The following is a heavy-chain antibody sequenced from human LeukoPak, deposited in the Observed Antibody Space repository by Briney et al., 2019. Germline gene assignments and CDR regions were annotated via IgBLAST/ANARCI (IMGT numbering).Heavy chain of an antibody. Sequence: PGGSLRLSCAASGFTFSSYAMSWVRQAPGKGLEWVSAISGSGGSTYSADSVKGRFTISRDNSKNTLYLQMNTLRVEDTAVYYCAKGVSTRPLYYFDNWGQGTLVTVSS. J-gene: IGHJ4*02. CDR3: AKGVSTRPLYYFDN. CDR2: ISGSGGST. V-gene: IGHV3-23*01. D-gene: IGHD6-6*01. CDR1: GFTFSSYA.